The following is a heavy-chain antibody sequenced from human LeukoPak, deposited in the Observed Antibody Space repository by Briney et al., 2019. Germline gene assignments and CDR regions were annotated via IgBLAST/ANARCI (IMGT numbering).Heavy chain of an antibody. CDR2: INPSGGST. Sequence: APVKVSCKASGYTFTSYYMHWVRQAPGQGLEWMGIINPSGGSTSYAQKFQERVTITRDMSTSTAYMELSSLRSEDTAVYYCAAGGGSYTSGFDYWGQGTLVTVSS. J-gene: IGHJ4*02. V-gene: IGHV1-46*01. D-gene: IGHD1-26*01. CDR3: AAGGGSYTSGFDY. CDR1: GYTFTSYY.